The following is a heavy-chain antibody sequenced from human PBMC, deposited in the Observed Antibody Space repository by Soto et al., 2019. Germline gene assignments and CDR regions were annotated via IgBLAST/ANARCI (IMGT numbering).Heavy chain of an antibody. CDR1: GFTFTRNS. V-gene: IGHV3-21*06. J-gene: IGHJ4*02. CDR2: ISSTTNYI. CDR3: ARESEDLTSNFDY. Sequence: GSLRRSCAASGFTFTRNSMNWVRQAPGKGLEWVSSISSTTNYIYYGDSMKGRFTISRDNAKNSLYLEMNSLRAEDTAVYYCARESEDLTSNFDYWGQGTLVTVSS.